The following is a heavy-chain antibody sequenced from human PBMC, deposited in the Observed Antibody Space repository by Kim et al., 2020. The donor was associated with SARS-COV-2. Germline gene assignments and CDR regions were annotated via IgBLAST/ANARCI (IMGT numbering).Heavy chain of an antibody. D-gene: IGHD3-22*01. CDR2: IYPGDSDT. CDR1: GYSFTNYW. Sequence: GESLKISCRVSGYSFTNYWIGWVRQMPGKGLEWMGFIYPGDSDTRYSPSFQGQVTVSVDNTINTAYLQWNSLKASDTAMYYCSRPAYISGPNRGDDYWGQGTLVTVSS. J-gene: IGHJ4*02. CDR3: SRPAYISGPNRGDDY. V-gene: IGHV5-51*01.